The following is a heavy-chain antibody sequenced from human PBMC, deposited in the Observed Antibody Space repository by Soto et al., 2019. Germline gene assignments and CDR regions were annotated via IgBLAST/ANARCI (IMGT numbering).Heavy chain of an antibody. Sequence: GGSLRLSCAASGFTFSSYAMHWVRQAPGKGLEWVAVISYDGSNKYYADSVKGRFTISRDNSKNTLYLQMNSLRAEDTAVYYCARETAAAGGLYFDYWGQGTLVTVSS. CDR3: ARETAAAGGLYFDY. J-gene: IGHJ4*02. V-gene: IGHV3-30-3*01. D-gene: IGHD6-25*01. CDR2: ISYDGSNK. CDR1: GFTFSSYA.